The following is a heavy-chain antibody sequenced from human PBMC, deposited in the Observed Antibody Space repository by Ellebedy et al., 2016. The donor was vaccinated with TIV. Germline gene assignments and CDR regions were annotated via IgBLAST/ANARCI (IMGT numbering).Heavy chain of an antibody. CDR1: GFTFSDYA. CDR2: ISGSAYGT. CDR3: ATKRYWGDPLDY. Sequence: GGSLRLSXAVSGFTFSDYAMSWVRQAPGKGLEWVAAISGSAYGTYYADSVKGRFTISRDNSKNTVFLQMNSLRAEDTALYYCATKRYWGDPLDYWGHGTLVTVSS. D-gene: IGHD7-27*01. V-gene: IGHV3-23*01. J-gene: IGHJ4*01.